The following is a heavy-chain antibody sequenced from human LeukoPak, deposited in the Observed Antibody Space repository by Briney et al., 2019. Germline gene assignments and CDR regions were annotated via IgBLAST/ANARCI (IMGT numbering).Heavy chain of an antibody. D-gene: IGHD2-15*01. J-gene: IGHJ6*04. CDR3: ATQGFCSGGSCYSPYYYYGMDV. Sequence: GASVTVSCKASGYTFTSYGISWVRQAPGQGLEWMGWISAYNCNTNYAQKLQGRVTMTTDTSTSTAYMELRSLRSDDTAVYYCATQGFCSGGSCYSPYYYYGMDVWGKGTTVTVSS. CDR2: ISAYNCNT. CDR1: GYTFTSYG. V-gene: IGHV1-18*04.